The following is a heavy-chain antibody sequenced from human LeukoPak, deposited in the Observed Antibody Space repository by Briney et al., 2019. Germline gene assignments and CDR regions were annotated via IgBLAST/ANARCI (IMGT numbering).Heavy chain of an antibody. D-gene: IGHD5-12*01. CDR3: AKSAATIILYYFDY. CDR1: GFTFDDYA. Sequence: GGSLRLSCAASGFTFDDYAMHWVRQAPGKGLEWVSGISWNSGSIGYADSVKGRFTISRVNAKNSLYLQMNSLRAEDTALYYCAKSAATIILYYFDYWGQGTLVTVSS. CDR2: ISWNSGSI. V-gene: IGHV3-9*01. J-gene: IGHJ4*02.